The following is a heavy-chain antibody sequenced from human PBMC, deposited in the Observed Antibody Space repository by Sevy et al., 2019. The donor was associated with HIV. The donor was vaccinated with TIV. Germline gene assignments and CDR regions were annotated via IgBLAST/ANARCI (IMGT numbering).Heavy chain of an antibody. CDR1: GFTFTSDY. D-gene: IGHD1-26*01. Sequence: GGSLRLSCAASGFTFTSDYMHWVRQPPGKGLVWVSHINTDGKIKRYADSVKGRFTTSRDNAKNTLYLQMNSLGAEDTAVYYCARGSRGTFGSWGQGTLVTVSS. J-gene: IGHJ4*02. CDR3: ARGSRGTFGS. CDR2: INTDGKIK. V-gene: IGHV3-74*01.